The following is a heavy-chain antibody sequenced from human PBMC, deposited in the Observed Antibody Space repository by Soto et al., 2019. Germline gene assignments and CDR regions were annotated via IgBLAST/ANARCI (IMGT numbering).Heavy chain of an antibody. CDR2: INANSGNT. CDR3: ARGFGEGLVDY. D-gene: IGHD3-16*01. J-gene: IGHJ4*02. V-gene: IGHV1-8*02. CDR1: GYTFTSYA. Sequence: ASVKVSCKASGYTFTSYAMHWVRQAPGQRLEWMGWINANSGNTNYAQKFQGRVTMTRNTSISTAYMELSSLRSEDTAVYYCARGFGEGLVDYWGQGTLVTVSS.